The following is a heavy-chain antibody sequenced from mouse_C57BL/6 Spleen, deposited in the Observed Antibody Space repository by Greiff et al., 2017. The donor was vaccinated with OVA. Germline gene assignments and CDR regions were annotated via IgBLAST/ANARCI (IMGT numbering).Heavy chain of an antibody. CDR3: ARARGAMDY. J-gene: IGHJ4*01. V-gene: IGHV1-55*01. Sequence: QVQLQQSGAELVKPGASVKMSCKASGYTFTSYWLTWVKQRPGQGLEWIGDIYPGSGSTNYNEKFKSKATLTVDTSSSTAYMQLSSLTSEDSAVYYCARARGAMDYWGQGTSVTVSS. CDR2: IYPGSGST. CDR1: GYTFTSYW.